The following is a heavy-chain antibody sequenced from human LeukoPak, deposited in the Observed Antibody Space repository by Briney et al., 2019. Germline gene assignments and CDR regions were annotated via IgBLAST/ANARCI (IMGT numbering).Heavy chain of an antibody. Sequence: SETLSLTCAVYGGSFSGYYWSWIRQPPGKGLEWIGEINHIGSTNYNPSLKSRVTMSVDTSKTQFSLKLSSVTAADTAVYYCARGENWNYGAFDLWGPGTMVTVSS. CDR1: GGSFSGYY. J-gene: IGHJ3*01. CDR3: ARGENWNYGAFDL. D-gene: IGHD1-7*01. V-gene: IGHV4-34*01. CDR2: INHIGST.